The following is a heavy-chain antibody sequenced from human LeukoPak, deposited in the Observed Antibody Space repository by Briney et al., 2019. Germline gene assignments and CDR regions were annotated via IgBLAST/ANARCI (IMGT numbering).Heavy chain of an antibody. D-gene: IGHD2-21*02. Sequence: GASVKVSCKASGYTFTSYDINWVRRATGQGLEWMGWMNPNGGNTGYAQKFQGRVTMTRNTSISTAYMELSSLRSEDTAVYYCARGGEAYCGGDCYNYYYGMDVWGQGTTVTVSS. CDR1: GYTFTSYD. CDR3: ARGGEAYCGGDCYNYYYGMDV. J-gene: IGHJ6*02. CDR2: MNPNGGNT. V-gene: IGHV1-8*01.